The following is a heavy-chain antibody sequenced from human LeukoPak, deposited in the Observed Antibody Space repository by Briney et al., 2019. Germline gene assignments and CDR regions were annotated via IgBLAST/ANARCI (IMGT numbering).Heavy chain of an antibody. J-gene: IGHJ4*02. CDR3: AVDIVVVPAAMADY. CDR2: ISGSGGST. D-gene: IGHD2-2*01. V-gene: IGHV3-23*01. CDR1: GFTFSSYA. Sequence: GGSLRLSCAASGFTFSSYAMSWVRQAPGKGLEWVSAISGSGGSTYYADSVKGRFTISRDNSKNTLYLQMNSLRAEDTAVYYCAVDIVVVPAAMADYWGQGTLVTVSS.